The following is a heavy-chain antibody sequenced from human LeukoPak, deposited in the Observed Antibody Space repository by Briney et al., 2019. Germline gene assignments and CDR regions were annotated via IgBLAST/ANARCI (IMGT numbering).Heavy chain of an antibody. CDR1: GFTFSSYE. CDR2: ISSGGYTI. J-gene: IGHJ5*02. V-gene: IGHV3-48*03. D-gene: IGHD4-17*01. CDR3: ARTSTVNWFDP. Sequence: GGSLRLSCAASGFTFSSYEMNWVRQAPGKGLEWVSYISSGGYTIYYADSVKGRFTISRDNAKNSLYLQMNSLRADDTAVYSCARTSTVNWFDPWGQGTLVTVSS.